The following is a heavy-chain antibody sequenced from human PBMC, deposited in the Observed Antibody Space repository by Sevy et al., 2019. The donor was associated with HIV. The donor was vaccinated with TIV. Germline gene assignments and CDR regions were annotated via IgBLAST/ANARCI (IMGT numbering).Heavy chain of an antibody. D-gene: IGHD3-16*01. Sequence: GGSLRLSCAASGFTFSSYWMHWVRQAPGKGLVWVSRISSDGSSTNYADSVKGRFTISRDNAKNTRYLQMNSLRAEDTAVYYCARHRGGVVDYWGQGTLVTVSS. CDR2: ISSDGSST. CDR3: ARHRGGVVDY. V-gene: IGHV3-74*01. CDR1: GFTFSSYW. J-gene: IGHJ4*02.